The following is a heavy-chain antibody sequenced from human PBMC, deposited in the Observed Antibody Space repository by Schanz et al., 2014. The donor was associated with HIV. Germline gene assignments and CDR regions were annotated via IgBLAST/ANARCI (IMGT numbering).Heavy chain of an antibody. CDR2: IYQGGGT. V-gene: IGHV4-34*01. CDR1: GGPFSGYY. CDR3: ARGTDDFPPDS. D-gene: IGHD3-3*01. Sequence: QVQVHQWGAGLSKPSETLTLTCVVSGGPFSGYYWTWSRQSPGKGLEWIGEIYQGGGTDYNPSFEGRVTMSLGPSKRELSMIWSSVTAADTAVYYCARGTDDFPPDSWGQGTPVIVSS. J-gene: IGHJ5*02.